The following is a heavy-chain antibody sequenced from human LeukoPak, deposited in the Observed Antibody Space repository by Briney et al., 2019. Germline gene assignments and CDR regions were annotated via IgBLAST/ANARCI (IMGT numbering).Heavy chain of an antibody. J-gene: IGHJ6*02. D-gene: IGHD2-2*01. CDR3: AKGRSVSCYGAMDV. CDR1: GFTFSTYA. V-gene: IGHV3-23*01. Sequence: GGSLRLSCASSGFTFSTYAMSWVRQAPGKGLEWVSSICGSGNTTYYADSVKGRFTVSRDNSNNMLYLQMNSLRVDDTAVYFCAKGRSVSCYGAMDVWGQGTTVIVSS. CDR2: ICGSGNTT.